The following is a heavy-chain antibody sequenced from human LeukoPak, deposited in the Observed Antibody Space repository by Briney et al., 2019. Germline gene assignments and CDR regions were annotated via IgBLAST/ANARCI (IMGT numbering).Heavy chain of an antibody. J-gene: IGHJ3*02. CDR3: ARDPGSGWFHDAFDI. D-gene: IGHD6-19*01. V-gene: IGHV4-59*01. Sequence: SETLSLTCTVAAASISSYYRSWIRQPPGKGLEWIGYIYYSGSTNYNPSLKSRVTISVDTSKNQFSLKLSSVTAADTAVYYCARDPGSGWFHDAFDIWGQGTMVTVSS. CDR2: IYYSGST. CDR1: AASISSYY.